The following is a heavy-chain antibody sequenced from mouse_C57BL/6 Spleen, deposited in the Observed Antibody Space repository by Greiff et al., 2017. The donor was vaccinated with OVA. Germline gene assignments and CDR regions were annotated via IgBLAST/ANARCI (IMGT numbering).Heavy chain of an antibody. J-gene: IGHJ4*01. CDR3: TRGIYYGNYGAMDY. V-gene: IGHV1-15*01. CDR1: GYTFTDYE. D-gene: IGHD2-1*01. CDR2: IDPETGGT. Sequence: QVQLKQSGAELVRPGASVTLSCKASGYTFTDYEMHWVKQTPVHGLEWIGAIDPETGGTAYNQKFKGKAILTADKSSSTAYMELRSLTSEDSAVYYCTRGIYYGNYGAMDYWGQGTSVTVSS.